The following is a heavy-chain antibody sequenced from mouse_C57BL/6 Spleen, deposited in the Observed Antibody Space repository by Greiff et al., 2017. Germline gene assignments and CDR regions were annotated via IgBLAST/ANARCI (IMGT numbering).Heavy chain of an antibody. D-gene: IGHD1-1*01. J-gene: IGHJ3*01. V-gene: IGHV5-17*01. Sequence: EVQLVESGGGLVKPGGSLKLSCAASGFTFSDYGMHWVRQAPEKGLEWVAYISSGSSTIYYADTVKGRFTISRDNAKNTLFLQMTSLRSEDTAMYYCARQDYGSSYPWFAYWGQGTLVTVS. CDR2: ISSGSSTI. CDR1: GFTFSDYG. CDR3: ARQDYGSSYPWFAY.